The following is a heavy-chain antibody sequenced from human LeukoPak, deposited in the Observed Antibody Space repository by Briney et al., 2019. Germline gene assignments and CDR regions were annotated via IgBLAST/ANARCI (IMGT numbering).Heavy chain of an antibody. J-gene: IGHJ5*02. Sequence: GSLRLSCAASGFTFSSYAMSWVRQPPGKGLEWIGEIYHTGSTNYNPSLKSRVTISVDKSKNQFSLKLSSVTAADTAVYYCARVRTSTNLSWFDPWGQGTLVTVSS. D-gene: IGHD2-2*01. CDR3: ARVRTSTNLSWFDP. CDR2: IYHTGST. CDR1: GFTFSSYAM. V-gene: IGHV4-4*02.